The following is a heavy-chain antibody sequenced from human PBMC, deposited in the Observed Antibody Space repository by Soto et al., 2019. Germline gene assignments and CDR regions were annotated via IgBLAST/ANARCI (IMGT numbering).Heavy chain of an antibody. CDR3: AMQYYDILTGYSYFDY. J-gene: IGHJ4*02. V-gene: IGHV1-8*01. CDR1: GYTFTSYD. CDR2: MNPNSGNT. D-gene: IGHD3-9*01. Sequence: ASVTVSCKASGYTFTSYDINWVRQATGQGLEWMGWMNPNSGNTGYAQKFQGRVTMTRNTSISTAYMELSSLRSEDTAVYYCAMQYYDILTGYSYFDYWGQGTLVTVSP.